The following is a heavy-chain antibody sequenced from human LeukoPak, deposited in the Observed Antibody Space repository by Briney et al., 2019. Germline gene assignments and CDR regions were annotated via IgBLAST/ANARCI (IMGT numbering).Heavy chain of an antibody. J-gene: IGHJ6*03. D-gene: IGHD2-2*01. CDR3: ARGLRGYCSSTSCYRINYYYYYMDV. CDR2: INYSGST. CDR1: GGSFSGYY. V-gene: IGHV4-34*01. Sequence: PSETLSLTCAVYGGSFSGYYWSWIRQPPGKGLEWIGEINYSGSTNYNPSLKSRVTISVDTSKNQFSLKLSSVTAADTAVYYCARGLRGYCSSTSCYRINYYYYYMDVWGKGTTVTVSS.